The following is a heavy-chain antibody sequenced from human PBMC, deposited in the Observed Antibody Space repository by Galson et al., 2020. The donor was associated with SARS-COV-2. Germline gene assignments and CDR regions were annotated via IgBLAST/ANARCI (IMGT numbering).Heavy chain of an antibody. CDR3: ARGRIGVVPAPILGLVPYYEYYAMDV. V-gene: IGHV4-34*01. J-gene: IGHJ6*02. Sequence: ETSETLSLTCAVYVGSFSGFSWSWVRQSPGKGLEWIGEINHSGSANYNPSLKSRVTISVDTSKNQFSLKLTSVTAAETGVYFRARGRIGVVPAPILGLVPYYEYYAMDVWGQGTTITVSS. D-gene: IGHD2-2*01. CDR2: INHSGSA. CDR1: VGSFSGFS.